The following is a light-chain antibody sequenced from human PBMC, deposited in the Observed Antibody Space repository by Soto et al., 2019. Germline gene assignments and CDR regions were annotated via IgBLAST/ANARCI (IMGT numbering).Light chain of an antibody. V-gene: IGLV1-40*01. CDR2: GNS. CDR3: QSYDSSLRGYV. CDR1: SSNIGAGYD. J-gene: IGLJ1*01. Sequence: QSVLTQPPSVSGAPGQRVTISCTGSSSNIGAGYDVHWYHQLPGTSPKVLIYGNSNRPSGVPDRFSGSKSGTSASLAITGLQAEDEAGYYCQSYDSSLRGYVSGTGTKVTVL.